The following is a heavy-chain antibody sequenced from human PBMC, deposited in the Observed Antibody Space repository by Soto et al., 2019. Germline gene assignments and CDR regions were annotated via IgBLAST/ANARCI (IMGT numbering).Heavy chain of an antibody. CDR3: AIVRGRYRSDCCSAFDI. V-gene: IGHV3-30-3*01. D-gene: IGHD6-19*01. Sequence: GRAIRVPSKASGFTCGGFARHRVRQARGKWLEWVAVISYDGSNKYYADSVKGRFTISRDNSKNTPSLQRNSLRAEDTAVYYCAIVRGRYRSDCCSAFDIWGQGTMDTVSS. CDR2: ISYDGSNK. J-gene: IGHJ3*02. CDR1: GFTCGGFA.